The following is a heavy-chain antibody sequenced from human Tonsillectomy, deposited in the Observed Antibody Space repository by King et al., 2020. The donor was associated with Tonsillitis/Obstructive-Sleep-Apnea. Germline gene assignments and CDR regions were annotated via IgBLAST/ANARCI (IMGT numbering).Heavy chain of an antibody. D-gene: IGHD2-21*02. V-gene: IGHV4-31*03. CDR1: GGSISSGGYY. Sequence: QVQLQESGPGLVKPSQTLSLTCTVSGGSISSGGYYWSWIRQHPGKGLEWIGYINYSGNTYYNPSLKSRVTISVDTSKNQFSLKLSSVTAADTAVYYCASWGSDWGENWFDPWGQGTLVTVSS. J-gene: IGHJ5*02. CDR3: ASWGSDWGENWFDP. CDR2: INYSGNT.